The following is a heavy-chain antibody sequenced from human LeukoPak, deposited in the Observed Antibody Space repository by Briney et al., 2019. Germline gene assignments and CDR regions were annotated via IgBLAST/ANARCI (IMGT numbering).Heavy chain of an antibody. J-gene: IGHJ4*02. CDR2: IIPIFGTA. CDR1: GGTFSSYA. Sequence: SVKVSCKASGGTFSSYAISWVRQAPGQGLEWMGGIIPIFGTANYAQKFQGRVTITADESTSTAYMELSSLRSEDTAVYYCARTAVVTATPMYYFDYWGQGTLVTVSS. CDR3: ARTAVVTATPMYYFDY. D-gene: IGHD2-21*02. V-gene: IGHV1-69*01.